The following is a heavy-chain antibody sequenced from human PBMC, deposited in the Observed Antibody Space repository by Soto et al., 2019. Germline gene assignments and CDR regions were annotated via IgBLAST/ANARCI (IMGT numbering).Heavy chain of an antibody. J-gene: IGHJ4*02. CDR1: GFTFSSYA. V-gene: IGHV3-23*01. Sequence: DVQLLESGGGLVQPEGSLRLSCAASGFTFSSYAMGWVRQGPGKWLEWVAVVSIGGSTHYADSVRGRFTISRDNSKNTLSLQMNSRTAEDTAVYFCAKRRGAGGHFDYGGQGALVTVSS. CDR2: VSIGGST. CDR3: AKRRGAGGHFDY. D-gene: IGHD2-15*01.